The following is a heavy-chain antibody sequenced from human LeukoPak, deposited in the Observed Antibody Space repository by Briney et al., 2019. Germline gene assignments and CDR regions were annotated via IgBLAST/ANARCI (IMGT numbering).Heavy chain of an antibody. CDR1: GFTFSSYG. J-gene: IGHJ4*02. Sequence: GGSLRLSCAASGFTFSSYGMHWVRQAPGKGLEWVAVTSYDGSNQDYADSVKGRFTISRDKFKNTVYLQMNSLRAEDMAVYYCAKEVLYSYGYFDYWGQGALVTVSS. V-gene: IGHV3-30*18. D-gene: IGHD5-18*01. CDR2: TSYDGSNQ. CDR3: AKEVLYSYGYFDY.